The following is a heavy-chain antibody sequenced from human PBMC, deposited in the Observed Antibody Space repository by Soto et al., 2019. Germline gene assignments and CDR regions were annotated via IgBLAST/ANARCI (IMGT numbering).Heavy chain of an antibody. D-gene: IGHD3-22*01. CDR1: GFTFSTYA. J-gene: IGHJ4*02. CDR3: ARDHPYFYVSRGHSRSNY. Sequence: PGGSLRLSCAASGFTFSTYAMYWVRQAPGKGLEWVSALGGTDTFYADSVKGRFTISRDNAKNTLFLQMSSLRVEDTAVYYCARDHPYFYVSRGHSRSNYWRQGTLVTVSS. V-gene: IGHV3-23*01. CDR2: LGGTDT.